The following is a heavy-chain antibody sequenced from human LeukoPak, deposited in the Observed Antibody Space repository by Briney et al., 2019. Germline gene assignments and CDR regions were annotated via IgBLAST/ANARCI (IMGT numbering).Heavy chain of an antibody. CDR2: ISNSSTTI. V-gene: IGHV3-48*04. CDR1: GFAFSSYS. CDR3: ARVPSGYTLSYGYYDYYMDV. J-gene: IGHJ6*03. D-gene: IGHD5-18*01. Sequence: GGSLRLACAASGFAFSSYSMTWVRQAPGKGLAWVSYISNSSTTIYYADSVKGRFTISRDNAVNVLYLQMNSLRSEDTAGYYCARVPSGYTLSYGYYDYYMDVWGKGTTVTVSS.